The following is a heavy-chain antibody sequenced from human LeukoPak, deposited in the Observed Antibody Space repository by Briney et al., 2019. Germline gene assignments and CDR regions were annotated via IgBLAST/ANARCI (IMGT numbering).Heavy chain of an antibody. CDR2: IYYSGST. V-gene: IGHV4-59*12. CDR3: ARDLYGDGSYFDP. CDR1: GGSISSYY. Sequence: PSETLSLTCTVSGGSISSYYWSWIRQPPGKGLEWIGYIYYSGSTNYNPSLKSRVTISVDTSKNQFSLILSSVTAADTALYYCARDLYGDGSYFDPWGQGTLVTVSS. J-gene: IGHJ5*02. D-gene: IGHD4-17*01.